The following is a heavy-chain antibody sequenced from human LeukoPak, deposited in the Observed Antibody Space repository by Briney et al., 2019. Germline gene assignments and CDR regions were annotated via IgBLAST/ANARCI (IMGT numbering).Heavy chain of an antibody. V-gene: IGHV4-4*08. Sequence: NPSETLSLTCTVSGGSISSYYWSWIRQPPGKGLEWIGYIYNSGSTNYNPSLRSRVTISVDTSKNQFSLKLSSVTAADTAVYYCARDSPYSSSWYGKGRGFDPWGQGTLVTVSS. D-gene: IGHD6-13*01. CDR3: ARDSPYSSSWYGKGRGFDP. J-gene: IGHJ5*02. CDR1: GGSISSYY. CDR2: IYNSGST.